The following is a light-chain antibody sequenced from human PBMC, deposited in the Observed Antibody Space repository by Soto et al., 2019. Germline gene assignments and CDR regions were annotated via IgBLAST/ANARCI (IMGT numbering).Light chain of an antibody. CDR3: SSYAGSNNYV. V-gene: IGLV2-8*01. Sequence: QSVLTQPPSASGSPGQSVTISCTGPSSDVGGYNYVSWYQQHPGKAPKLMIYEVSKRPSGVPDRFSGSKSGNTASLTVSGLQAEDEADYYCSSYAGSNNYVFGTGTKVTVL. CDR1: SSDVGGYNY. J-gene: IGLJ1*01. CDR2: EVS.